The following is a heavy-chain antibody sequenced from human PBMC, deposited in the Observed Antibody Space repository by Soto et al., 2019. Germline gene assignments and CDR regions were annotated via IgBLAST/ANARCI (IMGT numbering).Heavy chain of an antibody. CDR3: TTRMSDSSGTFDY. V-gene: IGHV3-15*07. CDR1: GFTFSNAW. CDR2: IKSKTDGGTA. J-gene: IGHJ4*02. D-gene: IGHD3-22*01. Sequence: GGSLRLSCAASGFTFSNAWMNWVRQAPGKGLEWVGRIKSKTDGGTADYAAPVKGRFTISRDDSKNTLYVQMNSLKTEDTAVYYCTTRMSDSSGTFDYWGQGTLVTVSS.